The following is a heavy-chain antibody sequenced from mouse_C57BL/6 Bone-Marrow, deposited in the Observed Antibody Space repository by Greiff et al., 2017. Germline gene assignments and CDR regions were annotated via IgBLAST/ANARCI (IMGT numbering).Heavy chain of an antibody. V-gene: IGHV1-54*01. D-gene: IGHD1-1*01. CDR2: INPGSGGT. Sequence: QVQLQQSGAELVRPGTSVKVSCKASGYAFTNYLIEWVKQRPGQGLEWIGVINPGSGGTNYNEKFKGKATLTADKSSSTAYMQLSSLTSEDSAVYFSAKNYGSSYYFDYWGQGTTLTVSS. CDR3: AKNYGSSYYFDY. CDR1: GYAFTNYL. J-gene: IGHJ2*01.